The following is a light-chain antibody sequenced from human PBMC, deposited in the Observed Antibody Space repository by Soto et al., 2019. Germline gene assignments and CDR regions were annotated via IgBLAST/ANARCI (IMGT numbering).Light chain of an antibody. J-gene: IGKJ5*01. V-gene: IGKV3-20*01. CDR2: NAF. Sequence: EVVLTQSPGTLSLSPGERATLSCRASQSVGNNFLAWYQQKPGQAPRLLIYNAFSRATGIQDRFSGSGSGTDFSLTVSRLEPDDFAVYSCHQYAYSPQTFGQGTRLEIK. CDR3: HQYAYSPQT. CDR1: QSVGNNF.